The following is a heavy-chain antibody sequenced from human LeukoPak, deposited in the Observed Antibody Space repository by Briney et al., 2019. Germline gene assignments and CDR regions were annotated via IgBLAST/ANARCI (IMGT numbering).Heavy chain of an antibody. Sequence: SQTLSLTCAISGDSVSSNSAAWTWIRQSPSRGLEWLARTYYRSKWYNDYAVSVKSRITINPDTPKNLLFLQLNAVTPEDTAVYYCALGSRNNAFDVWGQGTMVTVSS. V-gene: IGHV6-1*01. J-gene: IGHJ3*01. D-gene: IGHD1-14*01. CDR2: TYYRSKWYN. CDR1: GDSVSSNSAA. CDR3: ALGSRNNAFDV.